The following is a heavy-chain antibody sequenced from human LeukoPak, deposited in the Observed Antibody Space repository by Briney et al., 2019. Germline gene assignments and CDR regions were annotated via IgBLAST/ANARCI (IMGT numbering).Heavy chain of an antibody. J-gene: IGHJ4*02. CDR3: AKDHGRARSTRYY. Sequence: GGSLRLSCAASGFPFSSYAMSWVRQAPGKGLEWVSAISGSGDSTYYADSVKGRFTISRDNSKNTLYLLMNSLGAEDTAVYYCAKDHGRARSTRYYWGQGTLVTVSS. V-gene: IGHV3-23*01. CDR1: GFPFSSYA. D-gene: IGHD6-13*01. CDR2: ISGSGDST.